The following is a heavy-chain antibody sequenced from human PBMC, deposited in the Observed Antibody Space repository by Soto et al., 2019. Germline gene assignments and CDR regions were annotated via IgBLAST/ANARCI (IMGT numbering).Heavy chain of an antibody. CDR3: ARGKRPYYNGIKYDWTDDY. J-gene: IGHJ4*02. V-gene: IGHV3-23*01. CDR2: IRESGASS. Sequence: EVQLLESGGGLVQPGGSLRLSCAASGFTFSDQPMSWLRQAPGKGLEWVSSIRESGASSYYADSVKGRFTTSRDNSRNTLYLQMNSLRAEDTAVYYCARGKRPYYNGIKYDWTDDYWGQGTLVTVSS. D-gene: IGHD3-10*01. CDR1: GFTFSDQP.